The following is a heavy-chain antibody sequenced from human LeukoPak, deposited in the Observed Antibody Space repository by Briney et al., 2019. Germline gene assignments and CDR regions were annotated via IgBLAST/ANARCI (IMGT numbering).Heavy chain of an antibody. CDR2: ISAYNGNT. CDR1: GYTFTSYG. D-gene: IGHD3-10*01. CDR3: ARSLWFGELFNYYGMDV. Sequence: ASVKVSCKASGYTFTSYGISWVRQAPGQGLEWMVWISAYNGNTNYAQKLQGRVTMTTDTSTSTAYMELRSLRSEDTAVYYCARSLWFGELFNYYGMDVWGQGTTVTVSS. V-gene: IGHV1-18*01. J-gene: IGHJ6*02.